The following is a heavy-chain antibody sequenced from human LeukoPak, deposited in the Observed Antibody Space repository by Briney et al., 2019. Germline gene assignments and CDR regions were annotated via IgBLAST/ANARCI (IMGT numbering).Heavy chain of an antibody. Sequence: GGPLRLSCAASGFTFSSYAMHWVRQAPGKGLEWVAVISYDGSNKYYADSVKGRFTISRDNSKNTLYLQMNSLRAEDTAVYYCARDSGYYYDSSGALLNPYYGMDVWGQGTTVTVSS. CDR3: ARDSGYYYDSSGALLNPYYGMDV. V-gene: IGHV3-30-3*01. CDR2: ISYDGSNK. J-gene: IGHJ6*02. CDR1: GFTFSSYA. D-gene: IGHD3-22*01.